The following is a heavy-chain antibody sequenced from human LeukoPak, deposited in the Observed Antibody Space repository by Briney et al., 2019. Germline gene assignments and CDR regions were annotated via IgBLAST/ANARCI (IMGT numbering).Heavy chain of an antibody. CDR2: ISGSGSDI. V-gene: IGHV3-21*01. CDR3: ARRTFPNDAFDI. Sequence: GGSLRLSCAASGFTFSTFSMNWVRQTPGNGLEGVSAISGSGSDIYYADSVKGRFTISRDNPKRSLYLQMNSLRAEDTAVYYCARRTFPNDAFDIWGQGTMVTVSS. J-gene: IGHJ3*02. CDR1: GFTFSTFS. D-gene: IGHD1-7*01.